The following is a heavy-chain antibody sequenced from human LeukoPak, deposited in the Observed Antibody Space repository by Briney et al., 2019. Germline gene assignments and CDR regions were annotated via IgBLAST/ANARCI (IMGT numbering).Heavy chain of an antibody. CDR3: AKDPRIVGAPGYFDY. D-gene: IGHD1-26*01. Sequence: GGSLRLSCAASGFTFSSYAMSWVRQAPGKGLEWVSAISGSGGSTYYADSVKGRFTIPRDNSKNTLYLQMNSLRAEDTAVYYCAKDPRIVGAPGYFDYWGQGTLVTVSS. V-gene: IGHV3-23*01. J-gene: IGHJ4*02. CDR2: ISGSGGST. CDR1: GFTFSSYA.